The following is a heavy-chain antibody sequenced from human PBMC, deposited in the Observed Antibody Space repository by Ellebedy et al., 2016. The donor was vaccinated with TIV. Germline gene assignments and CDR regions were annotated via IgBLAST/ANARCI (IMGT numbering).Heavy chain of an antibody. CDR2: INAGNGNT. CDR3: ARGVSGWYKNYYHYGMDV. J-gene: IGHJ6*02. D-gene: IGHD6-19*01. V-gene: IGHV1-3*01. Sequence: ASVKVSCKASGYTFSTYAMHWVRQAPGQGLEWMGWINAGNGNTKYSQKFQGRVTITRDTSASTAYMELSSLRSEDTAVYYCARGVSGWYKNYYHYGMDVWGQGTTVTVSS. CDR1: GYTFSTYA.